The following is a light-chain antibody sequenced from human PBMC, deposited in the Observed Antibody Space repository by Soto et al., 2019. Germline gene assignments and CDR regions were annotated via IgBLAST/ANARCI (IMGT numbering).Light chain of an antibody. CDR1: SSDVGSDNY. CDR2: QVN. V-gene: IGLV2-14*01. J-gene: IGLJ3*02. Sequence: QSALTQPASVSGSPGQSITISCTGTSSDVGSDNYVSWYQQHPGKAPKLMIYQVNNRPSGGSNRFSGSKSGNTASLTISGLQAENEANYYCSSYTSISTRVFGAGTKLTVL. CDR3: SSYTSISTRV.